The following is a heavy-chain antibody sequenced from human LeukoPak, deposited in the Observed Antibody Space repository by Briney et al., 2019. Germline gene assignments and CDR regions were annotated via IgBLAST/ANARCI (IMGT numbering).Heavy chain of an antibody. CDR2: ISTTGNII. CDR3: AKDNYYDSSGYYLGAFDI. Sequence: PGGTLRLSCAASGFTFSSYGMSWVRQAPGKGLEWVAYISTTGNIIYYADSVKGRFTFSRDNSKNTLYLQMNSLRAEDTAVYYCAKDNYYDSSGYYLGAFDIWGQGTMVTVSS. D-gene: IGHD3-22*01. J-gene: IGHJ3*02. V-gene: IGHV3-23*01. CDR1: GFTFSSYG.